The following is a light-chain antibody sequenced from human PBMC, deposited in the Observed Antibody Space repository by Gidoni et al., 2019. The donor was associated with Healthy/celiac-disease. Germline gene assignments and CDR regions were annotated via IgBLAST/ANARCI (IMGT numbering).Light chain of an antibody. J-gene: IGLJ2*01. Sequence: SSELTQPPSVSVSTGQNTSITCSGDNLGENYAWWYQQKSGQHTVLVIYQDSKRPSGIPERFSGSNSGNTATLTISGTHAMDEADYYGQAWDSSVVFGGGTKLTVL. CDR1: NLGENY. CDR2: QDS. V-gene: IGLV3-1*01. CDR3: QAWDSSVV.